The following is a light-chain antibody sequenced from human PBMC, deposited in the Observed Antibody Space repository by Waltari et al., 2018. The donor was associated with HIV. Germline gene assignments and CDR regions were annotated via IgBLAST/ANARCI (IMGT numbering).Light chain of an antibody. CDR2: EVS. CDR1: NSDVGGYSS. J-gene: IGLJ1*01. CDR3: CSYAGTNHFYV. V-gene: IGLV2-8*01. Sequence: SALTQPPSASGSPGQQVPISCTGTNSDVGGYSSVSWFQQHPGKAPKLMIYEVSKRPSGVPNRFSGSKSGNTASLTVSGLQAEDEADYYCCSYAGTNHFYVFGTGTKVTVL.